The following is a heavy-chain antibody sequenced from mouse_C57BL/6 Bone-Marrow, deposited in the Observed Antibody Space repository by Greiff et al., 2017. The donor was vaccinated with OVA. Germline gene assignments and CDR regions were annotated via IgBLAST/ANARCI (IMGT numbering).Heavy chain of an antibody. V-gene: IGHV1-19*01. D-gene: IGHD1-1*01. CDR1: VYPFPDSY. CDR2: INPYNGGT. Sequence: EVQLQQSGPVLVKPGASVTISFTSSVYPFPDSYLNWVKQSHGKSLEWIGVINPYNGGTSYNQKFKGKATLTVDKSSSTAYMELNSLTSEDSAVYYCARDSTVVPHFDYWGQGTTLTVSS. J-gene: IGHJ2*01. CDR3: ARDSTVVPHFDY.